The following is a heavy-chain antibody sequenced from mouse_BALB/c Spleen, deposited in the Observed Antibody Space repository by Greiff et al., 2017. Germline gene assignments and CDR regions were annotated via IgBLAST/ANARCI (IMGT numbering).Heavy chain of an antibody. CDR1: GFSLTSYG. CDR3: ARDPLHGDFDV. Sequence: QVQLKQSGPGLVAPSQSLSITCTVSGFSLTSYGVHWVRQPPGKGLEWLGVIWAGGSTNYNSALMSRLSISKDNSKSQVFLKMNSLQTDDTAMYYCARDPLHGDFDVWGAGTTVTVSA. CDR2: IWAGGST. V-gene: IGHV2-9*02. J-gene: IGHJ1*01.